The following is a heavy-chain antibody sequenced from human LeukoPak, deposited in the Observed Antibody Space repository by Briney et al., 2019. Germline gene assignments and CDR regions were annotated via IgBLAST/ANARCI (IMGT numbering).Heavy chain of an antibody. Sequence: PSETLSLTCTVSGGSISSYYWSWIRQPAGKGLGWIGRIYTSGSTNYNPSLKSRVTMTVDTSKSQFSLKLSSVTAADTAVYFCARSPHIWFAERGWFDPWGQGTLVTVSS. CDR1: GGSISSYY. CDR3: ARSPHIWFAERGWFDP. J-gene: IGHJ5*02. V-gene: IGHV4-4*07. D-gene: IGHD3-10*01. CDR2: IYTSGST.